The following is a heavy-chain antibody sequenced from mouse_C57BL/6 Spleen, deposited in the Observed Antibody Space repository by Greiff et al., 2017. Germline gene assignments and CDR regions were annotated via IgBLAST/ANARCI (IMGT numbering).Heavy chain of an antibody. V-gene: IGHV1-61*01. CDR2: IYPSDSET. Sequence: QVQLQQPGAELVRPGSSVKLSCKASGYTFTSYWMDWVKQRPGQGLEWIGNIYPSDSETHYNQKFKDKATLTVDKSSSTAYMPLSSLTSEDSAVYYCAREGNWVFDYWGQGTTLTVSS. CDR1: GYTFTSYW. J-gene: IGHJ2*01. D-gene: IGHD4-1*01. CDR3: AREGNWVFDY.